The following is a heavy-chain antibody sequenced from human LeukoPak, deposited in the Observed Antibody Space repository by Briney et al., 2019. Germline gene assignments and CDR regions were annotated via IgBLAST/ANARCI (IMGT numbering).Heavy chain of an antibody. D-gene: IGHD3-22*01. V-gene: IGHV4-4*02. CDR2: SFHSGTT. CDR1: GASVSRSNW. Sequence: SETLSLTCAVSGASVSRSNWWTWVRQPPGGGLEWIGESFHSGTTNYNPSLKSRVTISVDTSKNQFTLMLTSVTAADTAVYFCARKTYDSTGPTPHSHVFDVWGQGTVVTVSS. CDR3: ARKTYDSTGPTPHSHVFDV. J-gene: IGHJ3*01.